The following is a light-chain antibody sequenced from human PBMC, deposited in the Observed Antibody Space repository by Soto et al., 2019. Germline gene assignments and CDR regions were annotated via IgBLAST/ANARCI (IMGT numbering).Light chain of an antibody. J-gene: IGLJ2*01. CDR3: GAWDDSLSGVV. Sequence: QSVLTQPPSASGTPGQRVTISCSGSSSNIGSNSVYWYQQLPGTAPKLLIYRNNQRPSGVPDRFSVSKSGTSASLAISGLRSEDEADYYCGAWDDSLSGVVFGGGTKVTVL. V-gene: IGLV1-47*01. CDR1: SSNIGSNS. CDR2: RNN.